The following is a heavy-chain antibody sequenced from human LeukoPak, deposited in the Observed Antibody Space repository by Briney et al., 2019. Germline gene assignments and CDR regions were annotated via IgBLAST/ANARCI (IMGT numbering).Heavy chain of an antibody. CDR2: ITSRGSTI. CDR1: GFTLSDYY. V-gene: IGHV3-11*01. CDR3: ARDSYGDYPTETPY. Sequence: GGSLRLSCAASGFTLSDYYLTWIRQAPGKGLEWVSYITSRGSTIYHADSVKGRFTISRDNAKNSLYLQMNSLRAEDTAVYYCARDSYGDYPTETPYWGQGTLVTVSS. J-gene: IGHJ4*02. D-gene: IGHD4-17*01.